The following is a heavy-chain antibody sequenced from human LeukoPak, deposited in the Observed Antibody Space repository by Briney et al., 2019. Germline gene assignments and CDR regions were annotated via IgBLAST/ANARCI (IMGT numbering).Heavy chain of an antibody. CDR1: GYTFTSYY. CDR2: INPSGGST. CDR3: ARDTKQWLVLRGHYFDY. Sequence: ASVKVSCKASGYTFTSYYMHWVRQAPGQGLEWMGIINPSGGSTSYAQKFQGRVTMTRDTSTSTVYMELSSLRSEDTAVYYCARDTKQWLVLRGHYFDYWGQGTLATVSS. J-gene: IGHJ4*02. V-gene: IGHV1-46*01. D-gene: IGHD6-19*01.